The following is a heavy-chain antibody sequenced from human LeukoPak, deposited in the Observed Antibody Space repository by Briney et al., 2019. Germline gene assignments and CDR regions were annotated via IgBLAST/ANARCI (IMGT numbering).Heavy chain of an antibody. D-gene: IGHD5-12*01. CDR2: IYHSGSGST. Sequence: SETLSLTCTVSGGSISSGGHSWSWIRQPPGKGLEWIGYIYHSGSGSTYYNPSLKSRVTISIDKSKNQFSLKLNSVTAADTAVYYCARDSISGHIGGSWGQGTLVTVSS. V-gene: IGHV4-30-2*01. CDR3: ARDSISGHIGGS. CDR1: GGSISSGGHS. J-gene: IGHJ5*02.